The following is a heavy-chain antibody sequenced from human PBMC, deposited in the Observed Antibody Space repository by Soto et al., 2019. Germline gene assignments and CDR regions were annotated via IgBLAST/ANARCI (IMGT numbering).Heavy chain of an antibody. CDR1: GFTFSSYG. Sequence: QVQLVESGGGVVQPGRSLRLSCAASGFTFSSYGMHRVRQAPGKGLEWVAVISYDGSNKYYADSVKGRFTISRDNSKNTLYLQMNSLRAEDTAVYYCAKDPGALDGTTPLNYYYYGMDVWGQGTTVTVSS. D-gene: IGHD1-7*01. CDR3: AKDPGALDGTTPLNYYYYGMDV. CDR2: ISYDGSNK. J-gene: IGHJ6*02. V-gene: IGHV3-30*18.